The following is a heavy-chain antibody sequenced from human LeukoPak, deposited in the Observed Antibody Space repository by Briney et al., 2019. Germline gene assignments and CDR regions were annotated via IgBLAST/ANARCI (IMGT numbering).Heavy chain of an antibody. V-gene: IGHV3-23*01. CDR2: LSKTGTAV. CDR3: AKIGLDFDY. D-gene: IGHD3-22*01. J-gene: IGHJ4*02. CDR1: GFTFSSYA. Sequence: GGSLRLSCAASGFTFSSYAMSWVRQAPGKGLEWISPLSKTGTAVYSADSVKGRFSISRDNSKSALYLQMNSLRAEDTAFYFCAKIGLDFDYWGQGTLVTVSS.